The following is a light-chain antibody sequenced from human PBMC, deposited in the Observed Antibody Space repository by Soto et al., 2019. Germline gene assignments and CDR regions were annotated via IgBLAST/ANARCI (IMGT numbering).Light chain of an antibody. Sequence: QSALTQPASVSGSPGQSITISWTGTSSDIGAYNYVSWFQQHPGKAPKLMIYDVFNRPSGVSNRFSGSKSGNTASLTISGLQAEDEADYYCNSFTTSSTRVFGGGTKLTVL. J-gene: IGLJ3*02. V-gene: IGLV2-14*01. CDR1: SSDIGAYNY. CDR2: DVF. CDR3: NSFTTSSTRV.